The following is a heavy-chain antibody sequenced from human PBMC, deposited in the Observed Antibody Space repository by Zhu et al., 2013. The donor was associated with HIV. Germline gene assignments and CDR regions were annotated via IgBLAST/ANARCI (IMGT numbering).Heavy chain of an antibody. CDR2: INPSGGST. CDR3: ARNGNNYYGSDNYYYYMDV. J-gene: IGHJ6*03. D-gene: IGHD3-10*01. V-gene: IGHV1-46*01. CDR1: GYTFTSYY. Sequence: QVQLVQSGAEVKKPGASVKVSCKASGYTFTSYYMHWVRQAPGQGLEWMGIINPSGGSTSYAQKFQGRVTMTRDTSTSTVYMELSSLRSEDTAVYYCARNGNNYYGSDNYYYYMDVWGKGDHGHRLL.